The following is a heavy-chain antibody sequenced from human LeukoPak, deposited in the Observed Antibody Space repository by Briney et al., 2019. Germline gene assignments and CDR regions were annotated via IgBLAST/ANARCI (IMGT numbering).Heavy chain of an antibody. Sequence: PPETLSLTCGVSGTSFSSYYWSWIRQTPGKGLEWIGEVNHSGYTNINPSLKSRVTISVDTSKNQFSLMLTSVTAADTAVYFCARMTTGHDYWGQGALVGVSS. CDR2: VNHSGYT. D-gene: IGHD4-17*01. J-gene: IGHJ4*02. V-gene: IGHV4-34*01. CDR3: ARMTTGHDY. CDR1: GTSFSSYY.